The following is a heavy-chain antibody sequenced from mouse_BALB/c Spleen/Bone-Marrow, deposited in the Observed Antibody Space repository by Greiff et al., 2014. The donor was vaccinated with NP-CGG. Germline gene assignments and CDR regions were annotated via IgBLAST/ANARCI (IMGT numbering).Heavy chain of an antibody. J-gene: IGHJ1*01. CDR1: GYTFTSYW. Sequence: VQLQQSGAELVKPGASVKLSCKTSGYTFTSYWIQWVKQRPGQGLGWIGEIFPGTGTTYYNEKFKGKATLTIDTPSSTAYMQLSSLTSEDSAVYFCAREGSRLRGYFDVWGAGTTVTVSS. CDR3: AREGSRLRGYFDV. V-gene: IGHV1S132*01. D-gene: IGHD1-1*01. CDR2: IFPGTGTT.